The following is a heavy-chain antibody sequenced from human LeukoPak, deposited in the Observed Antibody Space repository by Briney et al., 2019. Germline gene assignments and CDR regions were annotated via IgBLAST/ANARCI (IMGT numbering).Heavy chain of an antibody. D-gene: IGHD6-19*01. CDR1: GGSISGYY. Sequence: PSETLSLTCTVSGGSISGYYWSWIRQPPGKGLEWIGYIYYSGSTNYNPSLKSRVTISVDTSKDQFSLKLSSVTAADTVVYYCAGSIAVAGPYYGMDVWGQGTAVTVSS. J-gene: IGHJ6*02. V-gene: IGHV4-59*08. CDR3: AGSIAVAGPYYGMDV. CDR2: IYYSGST.